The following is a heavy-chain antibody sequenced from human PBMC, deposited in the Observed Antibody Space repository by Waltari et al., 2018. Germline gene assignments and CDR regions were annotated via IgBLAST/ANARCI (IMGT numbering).Heavy chain of an antibody. CDR3: ARSPRPRTTAFHFHYGVDV. CDR1: GDSVPNYSLS. V-gene: IGHV6-1*01. CDR2: TYQRSRWYT. Sequence: QIQLRQSGPGLVKPSQTLSLTCALSGDSVPNYSLSWNWIRQSPSRGLEWLGRTYQRSRWYTDYATSVKSRIAINADPSKNQFSLQLSSVTPEDTAVYYCARSPRPRTTAFHFHYGVDVWGQGTTVTVSS. D-gene: IGHD4-4*01. J-gene: IGHJ6*02.